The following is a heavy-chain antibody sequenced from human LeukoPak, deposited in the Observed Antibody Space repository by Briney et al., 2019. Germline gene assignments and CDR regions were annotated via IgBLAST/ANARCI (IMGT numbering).Heavy chain of an antibody. CDR2: ISYDGSNK. V-gene: IGHV3-30*18. Sequence: PGGCLRLSCAASGFTFSSYGMHWVRQAPGKGLEWVSVISYDGSNKYYADSVKGRFTISRDNSKNTLYLHMNRLRAEDTAVYYCAKDVGHIVVVTEGGAFDIWGQGTMV. CDR3: AKDVGHIVVVTEGGAFDI. J-gene: IGHJ3*02. CDR1: GFTFSSYG. D-gene: IGHD2-21*02.